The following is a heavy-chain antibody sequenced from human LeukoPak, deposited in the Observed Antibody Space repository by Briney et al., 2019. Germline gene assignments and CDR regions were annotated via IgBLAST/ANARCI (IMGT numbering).Heavy chain of an antibody. CDR1: GFVFTGYG. J-gene: IGHJ4*02. CDR2: ISANDGKI. CDR3: ARELHVERDDY. V-gene: IGHV1-18*01. Sequence: ASVKVSCKASGFVFTGYGFTWVRQAPGQGLEWMGWISANDGKIHYSEGHQGRMTMSTDTVTSTVYMKLRSLRSDDTAVYYCARELHVERDDYWGQGTLVTVSS. D-gene: IGHD1-1*01.